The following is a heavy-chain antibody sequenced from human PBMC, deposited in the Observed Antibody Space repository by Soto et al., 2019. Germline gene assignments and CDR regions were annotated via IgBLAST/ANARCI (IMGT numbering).Heavy chain of an antibody. Sequence: GESLKISCTASGFTFGDYAMSWVRQAPGKGLEWVGFIRSKAYGGTTEYAASVKGRFTISRDDSKSIAYLQMNSLKTEDTAVYYCTRRGQLLVGLYYYYMDVWGKGTTVTVSS. CDR1: GFTFGDYA. V-gene: IGHV3-49*04. D-gene: IGHD2-2*01. CDR3: TRRGQLLVGLYYYYMDV. CDR2: IRSKAYGGTT. J-gene: IGHJ6*03.